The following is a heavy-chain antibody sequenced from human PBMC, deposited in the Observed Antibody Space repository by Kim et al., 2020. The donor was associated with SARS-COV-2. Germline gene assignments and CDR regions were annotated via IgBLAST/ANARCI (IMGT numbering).Heavy chain of an antibody. CDR1: GYSFTSYW. D-gene: IGHD3-3*01. Sequence: GESLKISCKGSGYSFTSYWIRWVRQMPGKGLEWMGRIDPSDSYTNYSPSFQGHVTISADTSISTAYLQWSSLKASDTAMYYCARKEELDDIWSGYHITFDYWGQGTLVTVSS. V-gene: IGHV5-10-1*01. J-gene: IGHJ4*02. CDR2: IDPSDSYT. CDR3: ARKEELDDIWSGYHITFDY.